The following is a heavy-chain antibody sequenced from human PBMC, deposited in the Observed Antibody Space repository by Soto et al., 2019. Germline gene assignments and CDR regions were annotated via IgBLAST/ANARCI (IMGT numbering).Heavy chain of an antibody. CDR1: GYTFTSYA. CDR3: ARVLSSSSFYYYYGMHV. D-gene: IGHD6-6*01. V-gene: IGHV1-3*01. J-gene: IGHJ6*02. CDR2: INAGNGNT. Sequence: ASVKVSCKASGYTFTSYAMHWVRQAPGQRLEWMGWINAGNGNTEYSQKFQGRVTITRDTSASTAYMELSSLRSEDTAVYYCARVLSSSSFYYYYGMHVWGQATKLTVSS.